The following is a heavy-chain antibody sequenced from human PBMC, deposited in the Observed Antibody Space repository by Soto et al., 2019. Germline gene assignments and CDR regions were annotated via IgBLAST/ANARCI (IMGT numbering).Heavy chain of an antibody. Sequence: GGSLRLSCAASGFTVRNYWMHWVRQAPGKGLVWVSRINSDGSTTSYADSVKGRFTISRDNAKNTLSLQMNSLRAEDTAVYFCARSSYDSSGYSKDYDFWGLGTLVTVSS. D-gene: IGHD3-22*01. CDR1: GFTVRNYW. CDR2: INSDGSTT. CDR3: ARSSYDSSGYSKDYDF. J-gene: IGHJ4*02. V-gene: IGHV3-74*01.